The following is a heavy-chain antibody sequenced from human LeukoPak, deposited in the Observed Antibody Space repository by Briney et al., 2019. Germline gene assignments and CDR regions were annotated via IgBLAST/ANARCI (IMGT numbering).Heavy chain of an antibody. Sequence: SETLSLTCTVSGASVNSHLWSWIRQSAGKGLEWIGRISITEGTNYNPSFKSRVTMSVDMSKNQFSLRLTSMTAADTAVYYCARLRRDTSSWYADDSWGQGTLVTVSS. V-gene: IGHV4-4*07. CDR2: ISITEGT. CDR3: ARLRRDTSSWYADDS. J-gene: IGHJ4*02. D-gene: IGHD6-13*01. CDR1: GASVNSHL.